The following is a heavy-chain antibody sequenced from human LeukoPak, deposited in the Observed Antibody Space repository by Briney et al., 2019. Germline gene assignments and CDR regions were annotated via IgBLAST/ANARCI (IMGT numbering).Heavy chain of an antibody. J-gene: IGHJ5*02. CDR3: ARERFKRFDP. CDR2: IYYSGST. Sequence: SETLSLTCTVSGGSISSGPFYWGWIRQPPGKGLEWIATIYYSGSTYYNPSLKSRVTISVDTSKNQFSLKLSSVTAADTAVYYCARERFKRFDPWGQGTLVTVSS. D-gene: IGHD3-3*01. CDR1: GGSISSGPFY. V-gene: IGHV4-39*07.